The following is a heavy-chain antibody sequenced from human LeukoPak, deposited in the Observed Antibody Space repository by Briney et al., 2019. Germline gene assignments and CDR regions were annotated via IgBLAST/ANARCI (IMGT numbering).Heavy chain of an antibody. V-gene: IGHV3-23*01. D-gene: IGHD3-10*01. CDR1: GFTFSSYA. Sequence: GGSLRLSCAASGFTFSSYAMNWVRQAPGRGLEWVSGISGSGYSTYYADSVKGRFTISRDNSKNTLYLQMSSLRAEDTAIYYCAKDLGGMVRGAPPDYWGQGIVVTVSS. CDR3: AKDLGGMVRGAPPDY. J-gene: IGHJ4*02. CDR2: ISGSGYST.